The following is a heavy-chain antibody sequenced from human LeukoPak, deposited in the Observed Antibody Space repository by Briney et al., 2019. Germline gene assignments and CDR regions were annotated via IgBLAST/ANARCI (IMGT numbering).Heavy chain of an antibody. Sequence: PGGSLRLSCAASGFTVSSHYMSWVRQAPGKGLECVSVLCGGSTYYADSVKGRFTISRDNSKNTLYLQMNSLRAEDTAVYYCARSSFDSSSWYRVWGYWGQGTLVTVSS. CDR1: GFTVSSHY. J-gene: IGHJ4*02. D-gene: IGHD6-13*01. V-gene: IGHV3-53*01. CDR2: LCGGST. CDR3: ARSSFDSSSWYRVWGY.